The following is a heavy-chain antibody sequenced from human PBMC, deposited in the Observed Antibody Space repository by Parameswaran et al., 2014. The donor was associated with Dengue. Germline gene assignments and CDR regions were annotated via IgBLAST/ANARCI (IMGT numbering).Heavy chain of an antibody. CDR2: INPSGGST. D-gene: IGHD3-10*01. CDR3: ARALAHYYGSGRLKAYYYYAMDV. Sequence: WVRQAPGQGLEWMGIINPSGGSTSYTQKFQGRVTMTRDTSTSTVSMELSSLRSEDTAVYYCARALAHYYGSGRLKAYYYYAMDVWGQGTTVTVSS. V-gene: IGHV1-46*01. J-gene: IGHJ6*02.